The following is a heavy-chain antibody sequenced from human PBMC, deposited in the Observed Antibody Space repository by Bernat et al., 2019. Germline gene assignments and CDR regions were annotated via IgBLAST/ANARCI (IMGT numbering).Heavy chain of an antibody. CDR1: GFTFSSYA. CDR2: ISGSGGST. CDR3: AKDRGYSYGYDWFDP. Sequence: EVQLLESGGGLVQPGGSLRLSCAASGFTFSSYAMSWVRQAPGKGLEWVSVISGSGGSTYYADSVQGLFTISRDNSKNTLYLQMNSLRAEDTAEYYCAKDRGYSYGYDWFDPWGQGTLVTVSS. J-gene: IGHJ5*02. D-gene: IGHD5-18*01. V-gene: IGHV3-23*01.